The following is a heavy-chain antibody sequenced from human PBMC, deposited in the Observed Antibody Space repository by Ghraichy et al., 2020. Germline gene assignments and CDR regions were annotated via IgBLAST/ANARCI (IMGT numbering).Heavy chain of an antibody. V-gene: IGHV4-34*01. D-gene: IGHD6-19*01. J-gene: IGHJ5*02. Sequence: SQTLSLTCAVSGGSFNSYYWTWLRQPPGKGLEWIGEISPGGVTKYNPSLKSRATISIDTSQNQFFLNLRSLTAADTAVFYCARGRQWLAPPRDIKVDPWGPGTPVTVAS. CDR1: GGSFNSYY. CDR3: ARGRQWLAPPRDIKVDP. CDR2: ISPGGVT.